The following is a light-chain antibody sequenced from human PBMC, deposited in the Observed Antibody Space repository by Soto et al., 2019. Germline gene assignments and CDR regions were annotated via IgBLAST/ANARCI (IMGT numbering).Light chain of an antibody. CDR1: RSDIGAYNF. Sequence: QSALTQPASVSGSPGQSITITCTGTRSDIGAYNFVSWYQQHPGEVPKLMLYDVSSRPSGVSNRFSGSKSGNTASLTISELPAEDEADYYCTSWTTSTTMIFGGGTKLTVL. CDR3: TSWTTSTTMI. CDR2: DVS. V-gene: IGLV2-14*03. J-gene: IGLJ2*01.